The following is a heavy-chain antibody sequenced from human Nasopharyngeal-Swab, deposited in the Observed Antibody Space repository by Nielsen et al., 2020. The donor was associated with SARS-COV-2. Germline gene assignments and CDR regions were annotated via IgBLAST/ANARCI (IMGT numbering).Heavy chain of an antibody. CDR2: ISGSGGST. Sequence: GGSLRLSCAASGFTFSSYAMSWVRQAPGKGLGWVSAISGSGGSTYYADSVKGRFTISRDNSKNTLYLQMNSLRAEDTAVYYCAKDVRGSGSLGCMDVWGQGTTVTVSS. J-gene: IGHJ6*02. V-gene: IGHV3-23*01. CDR1: GFTFSSYA. CDR3: AKDVRGSGSLGCMDV. D-gene: IGHD3-10*01.